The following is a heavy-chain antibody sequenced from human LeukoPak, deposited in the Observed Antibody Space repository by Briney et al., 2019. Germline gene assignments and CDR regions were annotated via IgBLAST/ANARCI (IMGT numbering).Heavy chain of an antibody. CDR1: GFTFSSYW. D-gene: IGHD3-3*01. Sequence: GGSLRLSCAASGFTFSSYWMHWVRQAPGKGLVWVSRIHSDGSSTSYADSVKGRFTISRDNAKNTLYLQMNSLRAEDTAVYYCARDLSYYDFWSGYYTNYGMDVWGQGTTVTVSS. J-gene: IGHJ6*02. CDR2: IHSDGSST. CDR3: ARDLSYYDFWSGYYTNYGMDV. V-gene: IGHV3-74*01.